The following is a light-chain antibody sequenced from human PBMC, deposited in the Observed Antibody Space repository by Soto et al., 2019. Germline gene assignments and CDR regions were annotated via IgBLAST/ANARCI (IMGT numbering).Light chain of an antibody. CDR2: GSN. CDR3: QSYDSSLSGFVV. CDR1: RSNIGAGYD. V-gene: IGLV1-40*01. Sequence: QSVLTQPPSVSGAPGQRVTISCTGSRSNIGAGYDVHWYQQLPGTAPKLLISGSNNRPSGVPDRFSGSKSGTSASLAITGLQAEDEADYYCQSYDSSLSGFVVFGGGTKLTVL. J-gene: IGLJ2*01.